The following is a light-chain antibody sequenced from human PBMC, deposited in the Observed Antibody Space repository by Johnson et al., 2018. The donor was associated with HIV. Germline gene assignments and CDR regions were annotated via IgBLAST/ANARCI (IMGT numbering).Light chain of an antibody. J-gene: IGLJ1*01. Sequence: QSVLTQPPSVSAAPGQKVTISCSGSSSNIGNNYVSWYQQLPGTAPKLLIYENNKRPSGIPDRFSGSKSGTYATLGITGLQTGDEADYYCGTWDSSLSAFYVFGTGTKVTVL. CDR2: ENN. V-gene: IGLV1-51*01. CDR1: SSNIGNNY. CDR3: GTWDSSLSAFYV.